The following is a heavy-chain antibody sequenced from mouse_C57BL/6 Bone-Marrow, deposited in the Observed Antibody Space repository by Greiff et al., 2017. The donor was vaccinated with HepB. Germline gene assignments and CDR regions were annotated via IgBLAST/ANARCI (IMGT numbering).Heavy chain of an antibody. Sequence: EVQGVESGGGLVKPGGSLKLSCAASGFTFSDYGMHWVRQAPEKGLEWVAYISSGSSTIYYANTVKGRVTISRDNAKNTLFLQMTSLRSEDTAMYYCARAYYGYDEDYFDYWGQGTTLTVSS. CDR1: GFTFSDYG. CDR2: ISSGSSTI. CDR3: ARAYYGYDEDYFDY. V-gene: IGHV5-17*01. J-gene: IGHJ2*01. D-gene: IGHD2-9*01.